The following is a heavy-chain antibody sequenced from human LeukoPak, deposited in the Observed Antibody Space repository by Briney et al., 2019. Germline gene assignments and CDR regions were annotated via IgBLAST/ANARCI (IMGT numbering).Heavy chain of an antibody. CDR2: INPNSGGT. CDR1: GYTFTGYY. V-gene: IGHV1-2*02. CDR3: ARGGQLLTAYYYCYMDV. Sequence: ASVKVSCKASGYTFTGYYMHWVRQAPGQGLEWMGWINPNSGGTNYAQKFQGRVTMTRDTSISTAYMELSRLRSDDTAVYYCARGGQLLTAYYYCYMDVWGKGTTVTVSS. J-gene: IGHJ6*03. D-gene: IGHD2-2*01.